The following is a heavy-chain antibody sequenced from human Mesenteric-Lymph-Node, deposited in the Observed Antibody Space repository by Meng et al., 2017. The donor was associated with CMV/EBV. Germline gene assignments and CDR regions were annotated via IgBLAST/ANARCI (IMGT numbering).Heavy chain of an antibody. CDR2: INWNGGST. J-gene: IGHJ5*02. CDR1: GFTFSDYY. D-gene: IGHD2-15*01. Sequence: GGSLRLSCAASGFTFSDYYMSWVRQAPGKGLEWVSGINWNGGSTGYADSVKGRFTISRDNAKNSLYLQMNSLRAEDTALYHCARDRGYCSGGSCPRWFDPWGQGTLVTVSS. CDR3: ARDRGYCSGGSCPRWFDP. V-gene: IGHV3-20*01.